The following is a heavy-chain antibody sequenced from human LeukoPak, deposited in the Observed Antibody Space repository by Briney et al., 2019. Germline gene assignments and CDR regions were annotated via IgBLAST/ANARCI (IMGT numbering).Heavy chain of an antibody. J-gene: IGHJ4*02. Sequence: GGSLRLSCAASGFTFDDYAMHWVRKAPGKGLEWVSGIIWNSGSIGYADSVKGRFTISRDNAKTSLYLQMNSLRAEDMALYYCAKGIAVAASGGSDYWGQGTLVTVSS. CDR1: GFTFDDYA. CDR3: AKGIAVAASGGSDY. D-gene: IGHD6-19*01. V-gene: IGHV3-9*03. CDR2: IIWNSGSI.